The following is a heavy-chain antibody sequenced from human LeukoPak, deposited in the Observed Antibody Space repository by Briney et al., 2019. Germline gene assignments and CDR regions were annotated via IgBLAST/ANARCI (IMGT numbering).Heavy chain of an antibody. CDR3: ARVVVGYDFWSGYYMPYYFDY. D-gene: IGHD3-3*01. Sequence: SQTLSLTCAVSGGSISSGGYSWSWIRQPPGKGLEWIGYIYHSGSTYYNPSLKSRVTISVDRSKNQFSLKLSSVTAVDTAVYYCARVVVGYDFWSGYYMPYYFDYWGQGTLVTVSS. V-gene: IGHV4-30-2*01. CDR1: GGSISSGGYS. CDR2: IYHSGST. J-gene: IGHJ4*02.